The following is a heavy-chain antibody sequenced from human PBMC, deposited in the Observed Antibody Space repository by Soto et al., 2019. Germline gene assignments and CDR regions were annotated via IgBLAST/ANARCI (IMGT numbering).Heavy chain of an antibody. CDR1: GYTFTSYW. V-gene: IGHV5-10-1*01. J-gene: IGHJ6*02. Sequence: ASVKVSCKASGYTFTSYWISWVRQMPGKGLEWMGRIDPSDSYTNYSPSFQGHVTISADKSISTAYLQWSSLKASDTAMYYCARPNYSGNYYYYGMDVWGQGTTVTVSS. D-gene: IGHD1-7*01. CDR2: IDPSDSYT. CDR3: ARPNYSGNYYYYGMDV.